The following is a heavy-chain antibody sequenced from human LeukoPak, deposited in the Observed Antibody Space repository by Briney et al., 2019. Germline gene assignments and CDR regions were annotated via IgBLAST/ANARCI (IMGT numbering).Heavy chain of an antibody. CDR1: GFTFSSYA. D-gene: IGHD3-16*01. Sequence: GGSLRLSCAASGFTFSSYAMSWVRQAPGKGLEWVSAISGSGGSTYYADSVKGRFTISRDNSKNTLYLQMNSLRAEDTAVYYCAKGDRGLPIGGYYYGMDVWGQGTTVTVSS. CDR2: ISGSGGST. V-gene: IGHV3-23*01. J-gene: IGHJ6*02. CDR3: AKGDRGLPIGGYYYGMDV.